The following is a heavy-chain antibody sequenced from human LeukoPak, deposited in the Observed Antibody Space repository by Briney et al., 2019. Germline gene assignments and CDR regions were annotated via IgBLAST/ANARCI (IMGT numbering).Heavy chain of an antibody. D-gene: IGHD3-3*01. V-gene: IGHV1-18*01. CDR2: ISAYNGNT. J-gene: IGHJ3*02. CDR3: ARDKVTASVRFLEWTPFAVHAFDI. Sequence: GASVKVSCKASGYTFTSYGISWVRQAPGQGLEWMGWISAYNGNTNYAQKLQGRVTMTTDTSTSTAYMELRSLRPDDTAVYYCARDKVTASVRFLEWTPFAVHAFDIWGQGTMVTVSS. CDR1: GYTFTSYG.